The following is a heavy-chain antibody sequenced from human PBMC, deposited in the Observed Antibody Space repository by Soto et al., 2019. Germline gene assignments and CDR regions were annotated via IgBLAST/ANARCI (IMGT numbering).Heavy chain of an antibody. Sequence: QVQLQESGPGLVKPPGTLSLTCTVSSGSITSSKWWSWVRQPPGKGLEWIGEIYHGGSTNYNPSLMGRVTRSVDQSKNQLSLQLDSVTAADTAVYYCASHLIMPGTRGFDSWGQGPLVTVSS. J-gene: IGHJ4*02. D-gene: IGHD6-13*01. CDR3: ASHLIMPGTRGFDS. CDR2: IYHGGST. CDR1: SGSITSSKW. V-gene: IGHV4-4*03.